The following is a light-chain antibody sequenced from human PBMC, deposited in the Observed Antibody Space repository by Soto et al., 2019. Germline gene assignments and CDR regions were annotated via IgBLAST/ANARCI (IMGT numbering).Light chain of an antibody. Sequence: SYELTQPPSVSVSPGQTASITCSGDKLGDKYACWYQQKPGQSPVLVIYQDSKRPSGIPERFSGSNSWNTATLTISGTQAMDEADYYCQAWDSHVVFGGGTKVTVL. CDR3: QAWDSHVV. V-gene: IGLV3-1*01. CDR2: QDS. J-gene: IGLJ2*01. CDR1: KLGDKY.